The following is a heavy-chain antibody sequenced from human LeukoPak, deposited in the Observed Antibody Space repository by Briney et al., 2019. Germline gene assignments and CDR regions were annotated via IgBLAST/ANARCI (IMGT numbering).Heavy chain of an antibody. J-gene: IGHJ4*02. D-gene: IGHD3-3*01. CDR1: GGTFSSYA. CDR2: IIPIFGTA. Sequence: SVKVSCKASGGTFSSYAISWVRQAPGQGLEWMGGIIPIFGTANYAQKFQGRVTITADEARSTAYMELSSLTFDDTAVYYCARDLLPMTVFGVVNDWGQGTLVTVSS. V-gene: IGHV1-69*01. CDR3: ARDLLPMTVFGVVND.